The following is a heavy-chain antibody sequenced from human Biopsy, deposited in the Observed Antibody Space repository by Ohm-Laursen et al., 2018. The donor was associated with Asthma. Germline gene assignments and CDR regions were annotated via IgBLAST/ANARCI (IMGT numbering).Heavy chain of an antibody. CDR2: VHSTGST. J-gene: IGHJ4*02. V-gene: IGHV4-59*01. Sequence: PSETLSLTCTVSPGSINDYYWNWIRQFPGKGLEWIGYVHSTGSTRFNPSLKSRLTISVDTSVDQVSLKLTSVTAADTAVYYCARATSTWSQSGPHYFDHWGQGTPVTVSS. CDR3: ARATSTWSQSGPHYFDH. CDR1: PGSINDYY. D-gene: IGHD6-13*01.